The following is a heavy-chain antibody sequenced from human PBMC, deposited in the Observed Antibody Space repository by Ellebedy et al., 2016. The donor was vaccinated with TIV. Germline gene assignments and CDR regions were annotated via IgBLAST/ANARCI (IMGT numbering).Heavy chain of an antibody. Sequence: GESLKISCAASGFTFSSYSMNWVRQAPGKGLEWVSYISSSSSTIYYADSVKGRFTISRDNAKNSLYLQMNSLRAEDTAVYYCAREDDDILTGRNAMDVWGQGTTVTVSS. CDR1: GFTFSSYS. V-gene: IGHV3-48*01. CDR2: ISSSSSTI. CDR3: AREDDDILTGRNAMDV. D-gene: IGHD3-9*01. J-gene: IGHJ6*02.